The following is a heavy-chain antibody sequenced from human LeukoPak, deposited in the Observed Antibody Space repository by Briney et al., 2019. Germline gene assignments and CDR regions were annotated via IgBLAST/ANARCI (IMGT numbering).Heavy chain of an antibody. CDR2: ISGSGGST. J-gene: IGHJ4*02. CDR3: ARDSGSYYFDY. CDR1: GFTFSSYA. D-gene: IGHD1-26*01. Sequence: GGSLRLSCAASGFTFSSYAMSWVRQTPGKGLEWVSAISGSGGSTYYADSVKGRFTISRDNAKNSLYLQMNSLRAEDTAVYYCARDSGSYYFDYWGQGTLVTVSS. V-gene: IGHV3-23*01.